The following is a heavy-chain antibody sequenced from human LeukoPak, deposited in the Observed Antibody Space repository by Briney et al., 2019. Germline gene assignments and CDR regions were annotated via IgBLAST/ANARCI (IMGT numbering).Heavy chain of an antibody. CDR3: AKYVMVTGADTFDI. Sequence: GGSLRLSCAASGFAFSNYPMTWVRQAPGKGLEWVPSISERSDRIFYTDSVKGRFTISRDNSKNTLSLRMSDLRAEDTAIYYCAKYVMVTGADTFDIWGQGTMVTVSS. V-gene: IGHV3-23*01. J-gene: IGHJ3*02. D-gene: IGHD2-21*02. CDR1: GFAFSNYP. CDR2: ISERSDRI.